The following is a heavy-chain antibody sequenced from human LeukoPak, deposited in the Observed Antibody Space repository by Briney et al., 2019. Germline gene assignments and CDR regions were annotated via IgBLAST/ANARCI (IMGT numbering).Heavy chain of an antibody. J-gene: IGHJ4*02. CDR3: ARQYYDFWSGTEVGNY. Sequence: SVKVSCKASGGTFSSYAISWVRQAPGQGLEWMGRIIPIFGTANYAQKFQGRVTITTDESTSTAYMELSSLRSEDTAVYYCARQYYDFWSGTEVGNYWDQGTLVTVSS. CDR2: IIPIFGTA. D-gene: IGHD3-3*01. V-gene: IGHV1-69*05. CDR1: GGTFSSYA.